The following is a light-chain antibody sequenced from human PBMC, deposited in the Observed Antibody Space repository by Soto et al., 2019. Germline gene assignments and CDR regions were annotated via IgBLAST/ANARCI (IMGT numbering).Light chain of an antibody. CDR3: SSYTSSSTLYV. CDR1: SSDVGGYNY. J-gene: IGLJ1*01. Sequence: QSVLTQPASVSGSPGQSITISCTGTSSDVGGYNYVSWYQQHPGKAPKLMIYEVSNRLSGVSNRFSGSKSGNTASLTISGLQAEDEADYYCSSYTSSSTLYVFGTGTKVTVL. CDR2: EVS. V-gene: IGLV2-14*01.